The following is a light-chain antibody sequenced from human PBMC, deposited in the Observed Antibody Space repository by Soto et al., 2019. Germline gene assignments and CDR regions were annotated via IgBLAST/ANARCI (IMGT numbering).Light chain of an antibody. CDR3: QQRSNWPPPIT. CDR2: DAS. CDR1: QSVSSY. Sequence: EIVSTQSPATLSLSPGEKATLSCRASQSVSSYLAWYQQKPGQAPRLLIYDASNRATGIPARFSGSGSGTDFTLTISSLEPEDFAVYYCQQRSNWPPPITFGQGTRREIK. J-gene: IGKJ5*01. V-gene: IGKV3-11*01.